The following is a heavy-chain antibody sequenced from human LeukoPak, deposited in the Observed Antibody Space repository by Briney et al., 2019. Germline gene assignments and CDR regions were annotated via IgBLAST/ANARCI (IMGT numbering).Heavy chain of an antibody. D-gene: IGHD3-22*01. Sequence: GGSLRLSGAASGFTLSSYWMSWVRQAPGKGLEWVANIKQDGSEKYYVDSVKGRFTISRDNARNSLYLQMNSLRAEDTAVYYCARDNYDSSGPYYFDYWGQGTLVTVSS. V-gene: IGHV3-7*01. CDR1: GFTLSSYW. CDR2: IKQDGSEK. J-gene: IGHJ4*02. CDR3: ARDNYDSSGPYYFDY.